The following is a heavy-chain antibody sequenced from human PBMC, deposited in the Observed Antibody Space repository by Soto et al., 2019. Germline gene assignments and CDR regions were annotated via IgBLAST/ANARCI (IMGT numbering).Heavy chain of an antibody. J-gene: IGHJ4*02. V-gene: IGHV3-23*01. CDR2: ISGSGGST. CDR3: AKKSPDSSGYFDF. Sequence: EVQLLESGGGVVQPGGSLRLSCAASGFIFSNYAMSWVRQAPGKGLEWVSGISGSGGSTYNADSVKGRFTISRDNSKNKMYMQMNSLRVEDTAEYYCAKKSPDSSGYFDFWGQGTLVTVSS. D-gene: IGHD2-15*01. CDR1: GFIFSNYA.